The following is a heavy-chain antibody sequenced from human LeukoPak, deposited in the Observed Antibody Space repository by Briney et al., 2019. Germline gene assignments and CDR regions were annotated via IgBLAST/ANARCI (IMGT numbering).Heavy chain of an antibody. CDR1: GFTFNNYW. Sequence: GGSLRLSCAASGFTFNNYWIHWVRHVPGKGLVWVSRINNDGSSASYVDSAKGRFTISRDNAKNTLFLQMNSLRAEDTAVYYCARRGTGHGMDVWGQGTTVIVSS. J-gene: IGHJ6*02. V-gene: IGHV3-74*01. D-gene: IGHD1-1*01. CDR3: ARRGTGHGMDV. CDR2: INNDGSSA.